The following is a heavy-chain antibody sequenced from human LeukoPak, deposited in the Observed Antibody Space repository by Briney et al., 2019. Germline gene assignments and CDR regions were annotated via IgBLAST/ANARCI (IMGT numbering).Heavy chain of an antibody. Sequence: PGRSLTLSCAASGFTFDDYAMHWVRQAPGKGLEWVSGISWNSGSIGYADSVKGRFTISRDNAKNSLYLQMNSLRAEDTALYYCAKVGSSSSLDAFDIWGQGTMVTVSS. J-gene: IGHJ3*02. CDR3: AKVGSSSSLDAFDI. V-gene: IGHV3-9*01. CDR1: GFTFDDYA. D-gene: IGHD6-6*01. CDR2: ISWNSGSI.